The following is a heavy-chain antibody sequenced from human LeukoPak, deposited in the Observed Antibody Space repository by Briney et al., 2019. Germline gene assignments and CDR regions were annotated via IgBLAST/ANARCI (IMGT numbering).Heavy chain of an antibody. CDR1: GGSISSYY. CDR2: IYYSGST. V-gene: IGHV4-59*01. D-gene: IGHD6-13*01. CDR3: ARLAAAGFSFDY. J-gene: IGHJ4*02. Sequence: SETLSLTCTVSGGSISSYYWSWIRQPPGKGLEWIGYIYYSGSTNYNPSLKSRATISVDTSKNQFSLKLSSVTAADTAVYYCARLAAAGFSFDYWGQGTLVTVSS.